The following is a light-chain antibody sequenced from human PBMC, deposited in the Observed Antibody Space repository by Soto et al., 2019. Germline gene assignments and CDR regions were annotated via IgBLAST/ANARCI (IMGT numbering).Light chain of an antibody. CDR1: SSDVGGYNY. J-gene: IGLJ1*01. V-gene: IGLV2-14*01. Sequence: QSALTQPASVSGSPGQSITISCTGTSSDVGGYNYVSWYQQHPGKAPKLMIYEVSNRPSGVSNRFSGSKSDNTAPLTISGLQAEDEADYYCSSYTSSNTYVFGTGTKLTVL. CDR3: SSYTSSNTYV. CDR2: EVS.